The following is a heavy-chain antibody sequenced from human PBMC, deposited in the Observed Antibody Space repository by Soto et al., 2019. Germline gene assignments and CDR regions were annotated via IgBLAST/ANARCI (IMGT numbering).Heavy chain of an antibody. Sequence: ASVKVSCKASGGTFSSYAISWVRQAPGQGLEWMGGIIPIFGTANYAQKFQGRVTITADESTSTAYMELSSLRSEDTAVYYCARVYPGYSYGIDYWGQGTLVTSPQ. J-gene: IGHJ4*02. CDR3: ARVYPGYSYGIDY. D-gene: IGHD5-18*01. V-gene: IGHV1-69*13. CDR2: IIPIFGTA. CDR1: GGTFSSYA.